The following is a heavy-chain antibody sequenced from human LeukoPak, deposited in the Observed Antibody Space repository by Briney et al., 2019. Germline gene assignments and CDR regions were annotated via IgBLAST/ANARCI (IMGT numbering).Heavy chain of an antibody. Sequence: GGSLRLSCAASGFAFGDFWMSWVRQTPGKGLESVATIKQDGSAKEYVDSVKGRFTISRDNAKESLYLQMNNLRADGTGVYYCAREKREGLWFGELFRFQYCGLDVWGQGTTVVVSS. CDR3: AREKREGLWFGELFRFQYCGLDV. J-gene: IGHJ6*02. CDR1: GFAFGDFW. CDR2: IKQDGSAK. V-gene: IGHV3-7*01. D-gene: IGHD3-10*01.